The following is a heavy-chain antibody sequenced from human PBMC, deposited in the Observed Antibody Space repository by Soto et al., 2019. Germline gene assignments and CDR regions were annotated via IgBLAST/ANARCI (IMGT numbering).Heavy chain of an antibody. Sequence: PSETLSLTCAVYGGSFSGYYWSWIRQPPGKGLEWIGETNHSGSTNYNPSLKSRVTISVDTSKNQFSLKLSSVTAADTAVYYCARVGYCSGGSCYPFDPWGQGTLVTVSS. J-gene: IGHJ5*02. CDR1: GGSFSGYY. CDR2: TNHSGST. V-gene: IGHV4-34*01. D-gene: IGHD2-15*01. CDR3: ARVGYCSGGSCYPFDP.